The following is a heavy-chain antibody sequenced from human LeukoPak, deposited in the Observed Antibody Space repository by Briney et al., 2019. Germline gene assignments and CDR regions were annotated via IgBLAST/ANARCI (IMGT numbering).Heavy chain of an antibody. Sequence: ASVKVSCKASGYTFTSYGISWVRQAPGQGLEWTGWISAYNGNTNYAQKLQGRVTMTTDTSTSTAYMELRSLRSDDTAVYYCARDPRNYDFWRGDYYFDYWGQGTLVTVSS. V-gene: IGHV1-18*01. D-gene: IGHD3-3*01. CDR1: GYTFTSYG. J-gene: IGHJ4*02. CDR3: ARDPRNYDFWRGDYYFDY. CDR2: ISAYNGNT.